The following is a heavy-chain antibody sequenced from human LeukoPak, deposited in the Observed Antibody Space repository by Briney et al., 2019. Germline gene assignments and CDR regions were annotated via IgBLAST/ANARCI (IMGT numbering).Heavy chain of an antibody. V-gene: IGHV3-48*03. J-gene: IGHJ4*02. Sequence: GGSLRLSCAASGFTFSSYEMNWVRQAPGEWLEWVSYISSSGSTIYYADSVKGRFTISRDNAKNSLYLQMNSLRAEDTAVYYCARAKGVSGWYFGGQGTLVTVSS. CDR2: ISSSGSTI. CDR1: GFTFSSYE. CDR3: ARAKGVSGWYF. D-gene: IGHD6-19*01.